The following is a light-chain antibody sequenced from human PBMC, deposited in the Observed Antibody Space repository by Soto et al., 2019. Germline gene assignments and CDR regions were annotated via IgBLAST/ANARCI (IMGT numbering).Light chain of an antibody. Sequence: QSVLTQPPSASGTPGQRVTISCSGSSSNIGSNYVYWYQQLPGTAPKLLIYRNNQRPSGVPDRFSGSKSGTSASLAISGLRSRDEFDYYCATWGDRPGVFGGGTKLTVL. CDR3: ATWGDRPGV. J-gene: IGLJ2*01. CDR1: SSNIGSNY. V-gene: IGLV1-47*01. CDR2: RNN.